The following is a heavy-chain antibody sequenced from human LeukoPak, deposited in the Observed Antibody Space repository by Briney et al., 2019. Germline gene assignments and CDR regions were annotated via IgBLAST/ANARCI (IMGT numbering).Heavy chain of an antibody. CDR3: AREATVVVAPMVL. CDR2: IYYSGST. V-gene: IGHV4-59*02. D-gene: IGHD2-15*01. CDR1: GDSVTSYY. Sequence: SETLSLTCTVSGDSVTSYYWSWIRQPPGKGLEWIGNIYYSGSTNFNPSLKSRVTISVDTSKNQFSLKLSSVTAADTAVYYCAREATVVVAPMVLWGQGSLVTVSS. J-gene: IGHJ4*02.